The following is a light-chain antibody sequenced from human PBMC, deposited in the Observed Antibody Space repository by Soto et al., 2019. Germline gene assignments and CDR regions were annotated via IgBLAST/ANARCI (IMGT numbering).Light chain of an antibody. CDR1: SSDVGTFNL. CDR2: EVI. J-gene: IGLJ1*01. Sequence: QSALTQVASVSGSPGQSITTSCTGTSSDVGTFNLVSWYQQHPGKAPRLMIYEVIKRPSGVSNRFSGSKSGNTASLTISGLQAEDEAYYYSCSYAGSSVYVFGAGTKFTVL. CDR3: CSYAGSSVYV. V-gene: IGLV2-23*02.